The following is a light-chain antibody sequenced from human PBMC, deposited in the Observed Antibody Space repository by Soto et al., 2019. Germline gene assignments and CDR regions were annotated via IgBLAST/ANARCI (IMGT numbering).Light chain of an antibody. J-gene: IGKJ1*01. CDR3: QQFNNYPLT. V-gene: IGKV1D-13*01. Sequence: AIQLTQSPSSLSASVGDRVTITCRASQGISSALAWYQQKPGKAPKLLIYDASSLESGVPSRFSGSGSGTDFTLTIRSMQTEDFATYSCQQFNNYPLTFGQGTKVDIK. CDR1: QGISSA. CDR2: DAS.